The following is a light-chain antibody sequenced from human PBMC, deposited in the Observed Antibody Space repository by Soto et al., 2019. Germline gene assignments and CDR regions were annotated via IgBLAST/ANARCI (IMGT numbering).Light chain of an antibody. J-gene: IGLJ2*01. CDR3: ATWDDSLNVV. V-gene: IGLV1-44*01. CDR1: TSNIGTNT. CDR2: SND. Sequence: QSVLTQSPSASGTPGQRVSISCSGSTSNIGTNTVSWYQHFPGTAPKLLIYSNDQRPSAVPGRFSGSKSGTSASLAISGLLSEDEADYYCATWDDSLNVVFGGGTQLTV.